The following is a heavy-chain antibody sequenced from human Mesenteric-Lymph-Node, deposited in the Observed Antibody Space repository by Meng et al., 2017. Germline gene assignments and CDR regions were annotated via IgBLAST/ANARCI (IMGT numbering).Heavy chain of an antibody. J-gene: IGHJ4*02. CDR1: GFTLSSYG. Sequence: QVQLVEAGGGVVQHGRSLRLSCAVSGFTLSSYGMHWVRQAPGKGLEWVAVIWYDGSNKYYADSVKGRFTISRDNSKNTLYLQMNSLRAEDTAVYYCARGEMVRGLDYWGQGTLVTVSS. CDR3: ARGEMVRGLDY. CDR2: IWYDGSNK. D-gene: IGHD3-10*01. V-gene: IGHV3-33*01.